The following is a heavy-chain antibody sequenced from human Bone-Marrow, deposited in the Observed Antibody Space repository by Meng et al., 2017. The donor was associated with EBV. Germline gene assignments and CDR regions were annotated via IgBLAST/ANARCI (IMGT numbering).Heavy chain of an antibody. D-gene: IGHD3-10*01. Sequence: QVQLVQAGAEVKKPGASVKVSCKASGYTFTRYDINWVRQATGQGLEWMGWMDPNSGNTGFAQKFQGRVTMTRNTSISTAYMELSALTSEDTAVYYCARDVYASGTYRADSWGQGTLVTVSS. V-gene: IGHV1-8*01. CDR3: ARDVYASGTYRADS. CDR1: GYTFTRYD. J-gene: IGHJ5*01. CDR2: MDPNSGNT.